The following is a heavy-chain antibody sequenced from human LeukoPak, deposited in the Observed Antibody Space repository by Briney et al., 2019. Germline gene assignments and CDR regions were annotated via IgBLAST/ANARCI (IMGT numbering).Heavy chain of an antibody. Sequence: GGSLRLSCAASGFTFSRYWMHWVRQAPAKGLVWVSRINSDGSGTMYADSVKGRFTISRDNAKNTLYLQMNSLRAEDTAVYYCARAGGPEGWFDPWGQGTLVTVSS. D-gene: IGHD3-10*01. CDR3: ARAGGPEGWFDP. V-gene: IGHV3-74*03. CDR1: GFTFSRYW. CDR2: INSDGSGT. J-gene: IGHJ5*02.